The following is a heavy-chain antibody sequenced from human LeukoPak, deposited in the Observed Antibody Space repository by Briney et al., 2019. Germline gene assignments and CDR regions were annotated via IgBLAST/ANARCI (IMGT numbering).Heavy chain of an antibody. J-gene: IGHJ4*02. D-gene: IGHD5-18*01. CDR2: IYYSGST. CDR3: ARSLRGYRFATDY. CDR1: GDYINSYY. Sequence: SETLSLTCTVSGDYINSYYWSWIRQPPGKGLEWIGYIYYSGSTEYNPSIKSRVTISVDTSKNQFSLKLSSVTAADTAVYYCARSLRGYRFATDYWGQGTLVTVSS. V-gene: IGHV4-59*08.